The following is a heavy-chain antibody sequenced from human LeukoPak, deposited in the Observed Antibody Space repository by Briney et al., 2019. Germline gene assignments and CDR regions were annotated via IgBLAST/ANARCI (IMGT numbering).Heavy chain of an antibody. CDR1: GFTFSNYS. V-gene: IGHV3-21*01. D-gene: IGHD6-19*01. J-gene: IGHJ4*02. CDR3: AREGIAVAGFDY. CDR2: ISSSSSYI. Sequence: GGSLRLSCAASGFTFSNYSMNWVRQAPGKGLEWVSSISSSSSYIYYADSVKGRFTISRDNAKNSLYLQMNSLRAEDTAVYYCAREGIAVAGFDYWGQGTLVTVSS.